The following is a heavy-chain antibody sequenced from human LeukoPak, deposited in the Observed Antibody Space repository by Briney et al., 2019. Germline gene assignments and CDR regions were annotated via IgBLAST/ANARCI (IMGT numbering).Heavy chain of an antibody. D-gene: IGHD6-19*01. Sequence: SETLSLTCTVSGVSISSGSYYWSWIRQPAGKGLEWIGRSYTSGSTDYNPSLKSRVTISVDTSKNQFSLKLSSVTAADTAVYYCAREGYSSSFWGQGTLVTVSS. CDR2: SYTSGST. CDR3: AREGYSSSF. J-gene: IGHJ4*02. CDR1: GVSISSGSYY. V-gene: IGHV4-61*02.